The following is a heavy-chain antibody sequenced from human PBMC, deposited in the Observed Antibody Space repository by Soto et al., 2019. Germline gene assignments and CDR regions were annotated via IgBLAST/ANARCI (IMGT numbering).Heavy chain of an antibody. J-gene: IGHJ5*02. Sequence: QVDLVQSWAEVKEPVASLRSSCNTSGITFSSYYVHWVRQVPGQGLEWMGVVSPSGTRTSYASRFQGRGNVMKDRSTRTIFMDLRSLTPAEPAVYYCARGAYCGGGSCSSWPMEWFDPWGQGTLVTVSS. V-gene: IGHV1-46*03. CDR3: ARGAYCGGGSCSSWPMEWFDP. CDR1: GITFSSYY. D-gene: IGHD2-21*01. CDR2: VSPSGTRT.